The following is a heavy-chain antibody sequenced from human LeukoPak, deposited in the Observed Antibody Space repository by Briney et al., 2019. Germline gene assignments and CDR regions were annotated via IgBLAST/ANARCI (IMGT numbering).Heavy chain of an antibody. CDR3: ATPAKDYYYYGMDV. CDR2: INHSGST. Sequence: SETLSLTCTVYGGSFSSYYWSWIRHPPGQGLEWIGEINHSGSTNYNPSLKSRVTISVDTSKNQFSQKLSSVTAADTAVYYCATPAKDYYYYGMDVWGQGTTVTVSS. CDR1: GGSFSSYY. J-gene: IGHJ6*02. V-gene: IGHV4-34*01.